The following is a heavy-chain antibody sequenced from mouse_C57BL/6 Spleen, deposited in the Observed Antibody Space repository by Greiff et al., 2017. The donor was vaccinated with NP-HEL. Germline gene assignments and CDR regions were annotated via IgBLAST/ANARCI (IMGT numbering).Heavy chain of an antibody. CDR3: ARSTKGYYGSSYWYFDV. D-gene: IGHD1-1*01. CDR2: INPNNGGT. CDR1: GYTFTDYN. J-gene: IGHJ1*03. V-gene: IGHV1-22*01. Sequence: VQLQQSGPELVKPGASVKMSCKASGYTFTDYNMHWVKQSHGKSLEWIGYINPNNGGTSYNQKFKGKATLTVNKSSSTAYMELRSLTSEDSAVYYCARSTKGYYGSSYWYFDVWGTGTTVTVSS.